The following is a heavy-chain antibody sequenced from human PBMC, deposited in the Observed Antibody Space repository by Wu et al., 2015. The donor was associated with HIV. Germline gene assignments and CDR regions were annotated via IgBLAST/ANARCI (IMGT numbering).Heavy chain of an antibody. CDR2: IIPIFGTP. V-gene: IGHV1-69*05. CDR3: ARDGSGDNNPWYFDV. D-gene: IGHD2-15*01. CDR1: GGSFSG. Sequence: QVQLVQSGAEVKKPGSSVKVSCKASGGSFSGISWMRQAPGQGLEWMGGIIPIFGTPNYAQKFQGRVSITTDESTRTAYMELNSLTSDDTALYYCARDGSGDNNPWYFDVWGRGTLISVSS. J-gene: IGHJ2*01.